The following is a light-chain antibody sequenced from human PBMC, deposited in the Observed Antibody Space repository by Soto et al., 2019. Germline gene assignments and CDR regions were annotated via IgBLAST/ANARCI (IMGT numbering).Light chain of an antibody. Sequence: ESVLAHSPATLSLSPWEIATLSCRASQSLDSSLAWFQQKPGQAPRLLIYDASNRATGIPARFSGSGSGTDFTLTISSLEPEDFAVYYCQQRSNWITFGQGTRLEIK. J-gene: IGKJ5*01. CDR3: QQRSNWIT. CDR2: DAS. V-gene: IGKV3-11*01. CDR1: QSLDSS.